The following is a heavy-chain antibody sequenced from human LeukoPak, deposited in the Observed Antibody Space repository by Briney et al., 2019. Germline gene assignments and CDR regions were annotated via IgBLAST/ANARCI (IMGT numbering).Heavy chain of an antibody. J-gene: IGHJ4*02. Sequence: GGSLRLSCAASGFTFSSYWMSWVRQAPGKGLEGVANIKQDGSEKYHVDSVKGRFTISRDNAKNSLYLQMNSLRAEDTAVYYCARDREAVADYYFDYWGQGTLVTVSS. CDR3: ARDREAVADYYFDY. D-gene: IGHD6-19*01. CDR2: IKQDGSEK. V-gene: IGHV3-7*01. CDR1: GFTFSSYW.